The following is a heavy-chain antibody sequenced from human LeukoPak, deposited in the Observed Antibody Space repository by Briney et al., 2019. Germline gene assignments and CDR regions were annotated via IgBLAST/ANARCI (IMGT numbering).Heavy chain of an antibody. J-gene: IGHJ4*02. CDR1: GFALGSFT. V-gene: IGHV3-21*03. Sequence: GGSLRLSCAASGFALGSFTMNWVRQAPGKGLEWVSSISTTSRYIKYADSVKGRFTISRDNAKNSLFLQMDSLRAEDTAFYFCAKDGGDYDFRTGTNPFDSWGQGTLVTVSS. CDR3: AKDGGDYDFRTGTNPFDS. CDR2: ISTTSRYI. D-gene: IGHD3-3*01.